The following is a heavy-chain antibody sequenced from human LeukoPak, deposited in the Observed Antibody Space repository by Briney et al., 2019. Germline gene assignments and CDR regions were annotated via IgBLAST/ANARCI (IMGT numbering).Heavy chain of an antibody. D-gene: IGHD4-17*01. V-gene: IGHV4-39*01. Sequence: SETLSLTCTXSGGSISSSSYYWGWIRQPPGKGLEWIGSIYYSGSTYYNPSLKSRVTISVDTSKNQFSLKLSSVTAADTAVYYCARLYGDYVNWFDPWGQGTLVTVSS. CDR2: IYYSGST. CDR1: GGSISSSSYY. J-gene: IGHJ5*02. CDR3: ARLYGDYVNWFDP.